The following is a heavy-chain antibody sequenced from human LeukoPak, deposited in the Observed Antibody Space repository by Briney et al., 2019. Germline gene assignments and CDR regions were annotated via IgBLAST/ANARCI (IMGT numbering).Heavy chain of an antibody. V-gene: IGHV3-23*01. D-gene: IGHD6-19*01. J-gene: IGHJ5*02. CDR1: GFTFSNYG. CDR2: ISGSGGDI. Sequence: GGSLRLSCAASGFTFSNYGMTWVRQAPGKGLEWVSLISGSGGDIRYADSVRGRFSISRDNSKNTLYLQMNSLRAEDTAVFYCAKLPSTGWYAGGNWFDPWGQGTPVTVSS. CDR3: AKLPSTGWYAGGNWFDP.